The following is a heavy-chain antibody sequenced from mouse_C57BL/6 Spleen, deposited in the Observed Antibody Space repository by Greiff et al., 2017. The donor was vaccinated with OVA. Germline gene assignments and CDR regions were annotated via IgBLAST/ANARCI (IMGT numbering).Heavy chain of an antibody. J-gene: IGHJ2*01. Sequence: VKLQQPGAELVMPGASVKLSCKASGYTFTSYWMHWVKQRPGQGLEWIGEIDPSDSYTNYNQKFKGKSTLTVDKSSSTAYMQLSSLTSEDSAVYYCARKLTGTSESDYWGQGTTLTVSS. D-gene: IGHD4-1*01. CDR2: IDPSDSYT. CDR3: ARKLTGTSESDY. CDR1: GYTFTSYW. V-gene: IGHV1-69*01.